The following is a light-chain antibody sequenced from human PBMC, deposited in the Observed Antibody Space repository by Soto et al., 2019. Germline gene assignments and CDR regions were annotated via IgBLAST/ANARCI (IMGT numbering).Light chain of an antibody. V-gene: IGKV3-15*01. J-gene: IGKJ1*01. CDR1: QGISSN. Sequence: DILLTQSPATLSVSPGDRATLSCRASQGISSNLAWYQQKPGKAPRLLIYVASTLATGIPARFSGSGSATEFTLTISSLQSEDFAVYYCQQYNNWPWTFGRGTKVEIK. CDR3: QQYNNWPWT. CDR2: VAS.